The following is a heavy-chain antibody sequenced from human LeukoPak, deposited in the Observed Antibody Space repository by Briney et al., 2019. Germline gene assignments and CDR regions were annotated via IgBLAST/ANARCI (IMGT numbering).Heavy chain of an antibody. CDR2: IYSGGST. CDR3: ARGFPGYCFDY. CDR1: GFTVSSNY. V-gene: IGHV3-53*01. J-gene: IGHJ4*02. D-gene: IGHD6-13*01. Sequence: AGSLRLSCAASGFTVSSNYMSWVRQAPGKGLEWVSVIYSGGSTYYADSVKGRFTISRDNSKNTLYLQMNSLRADDTAVYYCARGFPGYCFDYWGQGTLVTVSS.